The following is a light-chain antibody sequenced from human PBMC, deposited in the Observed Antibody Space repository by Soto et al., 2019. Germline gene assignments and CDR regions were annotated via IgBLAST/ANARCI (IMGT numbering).Light chain of an antibody. CDR3: QQYGSSPRT. Sequence: EVVFPRCRGNRSWSLAKDGKRAWWARQSVSSSYLAWYQQKPGQAPRLLIYGASSRATGIPDRFSGIGSGTAFTLTISRLEPEDFAVYYCQQYGSSPRTFGQGTKVDIK. CDR2: GAS. V-gene: IGKV3-20*01. J-gene: IGKJ1*01. CDR1: QSVSSSY.